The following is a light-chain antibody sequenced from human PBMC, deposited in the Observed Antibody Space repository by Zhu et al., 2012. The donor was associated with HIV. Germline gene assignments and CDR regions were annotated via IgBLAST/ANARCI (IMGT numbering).Light chain of an antibody. Sequence: EIVMTQSPATLSVSPGERATLSCRASQSVRSNYLAWYQQKPGQAPRLLIYGASSRATGIPDRFSGSGSGTDFSLTISRLEPEDFAIYYCQQYGTLVTFGQGTKVEDQT. CDR1: QSVRSNY. CDR3: QQYGTLVT. V-gene: IGKV3-20*01. J-gene: IGKJ2*01. CDR2: GAS.